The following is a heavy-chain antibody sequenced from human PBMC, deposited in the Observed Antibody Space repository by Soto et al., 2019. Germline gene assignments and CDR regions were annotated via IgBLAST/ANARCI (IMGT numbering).Heavy chain of an antibody. Sequence: ASVKVSCKASGYTFTSDYMHWVRQAPGQGLEWMGRINPSGGSTIYSQNFQGRFSVTRDTSTSTVYMELSSLRSEDTAVYYCARDSNYVRGVIFNAFDIWGQGTMVTVSS. CDR3: ARDSNYVRGVIFNAFDI. J-gene: IGHJ3*02. CDR2: INPSGGST. D-gene: IGHD3-10*02. V-gene: IGHV1-46*01. CDR1: GYTFTSDY.